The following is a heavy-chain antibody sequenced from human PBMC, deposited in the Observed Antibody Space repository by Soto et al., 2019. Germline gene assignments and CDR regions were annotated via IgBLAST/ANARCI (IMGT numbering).Heavy chain of an antibody. Sequence: EVQLVESGGGLVQPGGSLRLSCAASGFTFSSYSMNWVRQAPGKGLEWVSYISSSSSTIYYADSVKGRFTISRDNAKNSLYLQMNSLRAEDTAVYYCVRDEDIVAPRHFDYWGQGTLVTVSS. CDR1: GFTFSSYS. D-gene: IGHD2-15*01. CDR2: ISSSSSTI. J-gene: IGHJ4*02. CDR3: VRDEDIVAPRHFDY. V-gene: IGHV3-48*01.